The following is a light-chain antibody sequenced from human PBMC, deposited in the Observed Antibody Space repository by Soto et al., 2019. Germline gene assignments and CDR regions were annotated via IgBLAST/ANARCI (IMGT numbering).Light chain of an antibody. CDR3: CSYVGSNTLYV. V-gene: IGLV2-11*01. Sequence: QSALTQPRSVSGSPEQSVTISCTGSSSDVGDYNYVSWYQRHPGKAPKLMIYDVSKRPSGVPDRFSGSKSGNTASLTISGLQAEDEADYYCCSYVGSNTLYVFGTGTSSPS. J-gene: IGLJ1*01. CDR2: DVS. CDR1: SSDVGDYNY.